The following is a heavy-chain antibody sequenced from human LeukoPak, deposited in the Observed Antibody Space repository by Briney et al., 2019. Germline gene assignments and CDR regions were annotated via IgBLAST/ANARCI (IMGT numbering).Heavy chain of an antibody. CDR2: SRSKAYGGTT. V-gene: IGHV3-49*04. Sequence: GRSLRLSCTASGFTFGYYAMNWVRQAPGKGLEWVGFSRSKAYGGTTEYAASVKGRFTISRDDSKSIAYLQMNSLKTEDTAVYYCTIGPLPPYSSRWFYYFYMDVWGKGTTVTVSS. CDR1: GFTFGYYA. J-gene: IGHJ6*03. CDR3: TIGPLPPYSSRWFYYFYMDV. D-gene: IGHD6-13*01.